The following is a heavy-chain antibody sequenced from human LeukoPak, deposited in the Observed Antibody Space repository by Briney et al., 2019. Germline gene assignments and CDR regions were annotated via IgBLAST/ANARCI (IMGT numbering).Heavy chain of an antibody. Sequence: PGGSLRLSCAASGFTFSSHTMNWVRQAPGKGLEWVSSITNSGSNMFYADFVKGRFTISRDNVKNSLYLQMNSLRVEDTAVYYCVRRSSFDYWGRGTLVTVSS. CDR1: GFTFSSHT. J-gene: IGHJ4*02. CDR2: ITNSGSNM. CDR3: VRRSSFDY. V-gene: IGHV3-21*06.